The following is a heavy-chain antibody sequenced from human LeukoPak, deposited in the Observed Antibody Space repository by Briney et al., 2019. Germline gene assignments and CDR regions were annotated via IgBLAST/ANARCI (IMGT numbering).Heavy chain of an antibody. CDR2: IIPILGIA. Sequence: GASVKVSCKASGGTFSSYVISWVRQAPGQGLEWMGRIIPILGIANYAQKFQGRVTITADKSTSTAYMELSSLRSEDTAVYYCATECANCSGGSGYDVDYWGQGTLVTVSS. CDR1: GGTFSSYV. V-gene: IGHV1-69*04. CDR3: ATECANCSGGSGYDVDY. J-gene: IGHJ4*02. D-gene: IGHD2-15*01.